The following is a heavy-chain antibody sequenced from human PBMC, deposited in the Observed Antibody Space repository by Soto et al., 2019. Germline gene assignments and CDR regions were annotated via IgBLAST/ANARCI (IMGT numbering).Heavy chain of an antibody. CDR1: GYSFTIYW. D-gene: IGHD3-3*01. J-gene: IGHJ6*02. CDR3: ANPGRFGVVRSPPYYYGMDV. CDR2: IYPGDSDT. V-gene: IGHV5-51*01. Sequence: PGESLKISCKCSGYSFTIYWMGWVRQMPGKGLEWMGIIYPGDSDTRHSPSFQGQVTISADKSTSTAYLQWSSLKAWDTAMYYPANPGRFGVVRSPPYYYGMDVWGQGTTVTVSS.